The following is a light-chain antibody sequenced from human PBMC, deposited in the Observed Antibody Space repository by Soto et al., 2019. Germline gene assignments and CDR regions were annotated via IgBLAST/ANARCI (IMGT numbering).Light chain of an antibody. CDR2: GXS. CDR3: QQYGSSPPWT. CDR1: QIVSSSY. V-gene: IGKV3-20*01. Sequence: EIVLTQSPGTLPLSPGERATLSCRASQIVSSSYLAWYQQKHXQDPRQRTYGXSXRATGTHERFSGSGSGTDFTLTISRLEPEDFAVDYCQQYGSSPPWTFGQGTKGDVK. J-gene: IGKJ1*01.